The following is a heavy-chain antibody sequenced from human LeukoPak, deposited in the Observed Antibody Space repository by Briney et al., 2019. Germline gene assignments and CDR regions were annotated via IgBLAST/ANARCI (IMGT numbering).Heavy chain of an antibody. V-gene: IGHV3-23*01. CDR1: GFTFSSYA. CDR3: AKAHCSSTSCYKVATMGYFDY. D-gene: IGHD2-2*02. Sequence: GGSLRLSCAASGFTFSSYAMSWVRQAPGKGLEWVSAISGSGGSTYYADSVKGRFTISRDNSKNTLYLQMNSLRAEDTAVYYCAKAHCSSTSCYKVATMGYFDYWGQGTLVPVSS. CDR2: ISGSGGST. J-gene: IGHJ4*02.